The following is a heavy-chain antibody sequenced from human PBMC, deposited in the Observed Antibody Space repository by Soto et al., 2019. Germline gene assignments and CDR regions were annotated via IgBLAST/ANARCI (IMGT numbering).Heavy chain of an antibody. D-gene: IGHD3-22*01. Sequence: SVKVSCKASGGTFSSYTISWVRQAPGQGLEWMGRIIPILGIANYAQKFQGRVTITADKSTSTAYMELSSLRSEDTAVYYCASTDYYDSSGYYPWNFDYWGQGTLVTVSS. CDR2: IIPILGIA. CDR1: GGTFSSYT. CDR3: ASTDYYDSSGYYPWNFDY. V-gene: IGHV1-69*02. J-gene: IGHJ4*02.